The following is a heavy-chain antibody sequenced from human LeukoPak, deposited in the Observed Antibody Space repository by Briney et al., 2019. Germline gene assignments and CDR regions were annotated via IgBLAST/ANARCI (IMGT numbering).Heavy chain of an antibody. CDR3: ARGGYSGTEKPNDY. Sequence: ASVKVSCKASGYTFTSYDINWVRQAPGQGLEWMGWISAYNGNTNYAQKFQGRVTITADESTSTAYMELSSLRSDDTAVYYCARGGYSGTEKPNDYWGQGTLVTVSS. CDR2: ISAYNGNT. D-gene: IGHD1-26*01. V-gene: IGHV1-18*01. J-gene: IGHJ4*02. CDR1: GYTFTSYD.